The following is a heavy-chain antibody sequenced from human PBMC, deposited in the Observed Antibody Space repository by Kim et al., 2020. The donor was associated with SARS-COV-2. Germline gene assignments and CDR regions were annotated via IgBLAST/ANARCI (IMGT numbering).Heavy chain of an antibody. D-gene: IGHD3-22*01. V-gene: IGHV3-7*03. CDR3: ARAIALDY. Sequence: GGSLRLPCAASGFTFSSFWMSWVRQAPGRGLEWVANIKNDGSEKRYADSVKGRFTISRDNAKASLSLQMNSLRADDTAVYYCARAIALDYWGRGTLVTVSS. CDR1: GFTFSSFW. J-gene: IGHJ4*02. CDR2: IKNDGSEK.